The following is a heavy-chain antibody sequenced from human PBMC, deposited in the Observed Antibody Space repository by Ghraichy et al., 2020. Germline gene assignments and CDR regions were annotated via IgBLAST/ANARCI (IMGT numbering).Heavy chain of an antibody. D-gene: IGHD3-22*01. Sequence: GGSLRLSCAASGFTFSSYGMHWVRQAPGKGLEWVAVISYDGSNKYYADSVKGRFTISRDNSKNTLYLQMNSLRAEDTAVYYCAKDYVVVNPLTLYYYYYGMDVWGQGTTVTVSS. CDR2: ISYDGSNK. J-gene: IGHJ6*02. V-gene: IGHV3-30*18. CDR3: AKDYVVVNPLTLYYYYYGMDV. CDR1: GFTFSSYG.